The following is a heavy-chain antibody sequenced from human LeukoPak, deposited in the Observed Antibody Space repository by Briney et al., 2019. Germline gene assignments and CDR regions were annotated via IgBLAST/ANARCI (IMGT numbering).Heavy chain of an antibody. V-gene: IGHV1-2*02. CDR3: AREEAKAVAGTGY. CDR2: INPNSGGT. Sequence: ASVKVSCKASGYTLTGYYMHWVRQAPGQGLEWMGWINPNSGGTNYTQKFQGRVTMTRDTSISTAYMELSSLRSEDTAVYYCAREEAKAVAGTGYWGQGTLVTVSS. D-gene: IGHD6-19*01. J-gene: IGHJ4*02. CDR1: GYTLTGYY.